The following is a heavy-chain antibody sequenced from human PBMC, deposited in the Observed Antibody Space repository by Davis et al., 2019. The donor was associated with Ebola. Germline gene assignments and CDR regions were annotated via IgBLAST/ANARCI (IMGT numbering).Heavy chain of an antibody. J-gene: IGHJ4*02. CDR2: IRYDGSNK. Sequence: GESLKISCAASGFTFSSYGMHWVRQAPGKGLEWVAFIRYDGSNKYYADSVKGRFTISRDNSKNTLYLQMNSLRAEDTAVYYCVLWFRELLSNDYWGQGTLVTVSS. V-gene: IGHV3-30*02. CDR3: VLWFRELLSNDY. CDR1: GFTFSSYG. D-gene: IGHD3-10*01.